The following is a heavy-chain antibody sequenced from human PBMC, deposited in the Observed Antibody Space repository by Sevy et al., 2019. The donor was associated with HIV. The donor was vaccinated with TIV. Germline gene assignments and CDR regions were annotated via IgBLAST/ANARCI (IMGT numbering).Heavy chain of an antibody. D-gene: IGHD3-22*01. CDR1: GYTFTNYL. V-gene: IGHV1-24*01. J-gene: IGHJ4*02. Sequence: ASVKVSCKTSGYTFTNYLITWVRQAPGKGLEWMGSYDPEDDKRIYAQKFQGRVTMTEDTSTDTAYMELRILRTEDTAVYYCATTKDYYESSGSPFDYWGQGTLVTVSS. CDR3: ATTKDYYESSGSPFDY. CDR2: YDPEDDKR.